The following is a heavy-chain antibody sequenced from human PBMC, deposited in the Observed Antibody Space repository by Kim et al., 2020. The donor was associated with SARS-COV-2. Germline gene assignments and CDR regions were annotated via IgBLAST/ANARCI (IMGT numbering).Heavy chain of an antibody. D-gene: IGHD1-1*01. CDR3: ARPKDANNWGVQH. CDR2: IYPGDSDT. Sequence: GESLKISCKGSGYSFTKYWIGWVRQMPGKGLEWMGIIYPGDSDTRYNPSFQGQVIISADKSISTAYLQWRSLKASDTAVYYCARPKDANNWGVQHWGQGTQVTVSS. CDR1: GYSFTKYW. J-gene: IGHJ4*02. V-gene: IGHV5-51*01.